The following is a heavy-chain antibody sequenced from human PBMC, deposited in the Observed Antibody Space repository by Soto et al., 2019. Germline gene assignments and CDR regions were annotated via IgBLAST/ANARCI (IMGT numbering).Heavy chain of an antibody. CDR2: IYYSGST. CDR3: ARGLITGSHYSGGWYYFDS. V-gene: IGHV4-39*01. D-gene: IGHD6-19*01. CDR1: GGSISSSSYY. J-gene: IGHJ4*02. Sequence: PSETLSLTCTVSGGSISSSSYYWGWIRQPPGKGLEWIGSIYYSGSTYYNPSLKSRVTISVDTSKNQFSLKLSSVTAADTAVYYCARGLITGSHYSGGWYYFDSWGQGTQVT.